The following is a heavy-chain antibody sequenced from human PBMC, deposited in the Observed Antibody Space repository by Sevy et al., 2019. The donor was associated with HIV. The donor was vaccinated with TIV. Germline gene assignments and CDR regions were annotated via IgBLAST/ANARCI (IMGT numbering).Heavy chain of an antibody. CDR1: GFIFSSYV. V-gene: IGHV3-23*01. CDR3: EAITTAGRDY. CDR2: ISGGGGYT. D-gene: IGHD1-1*01. J-gene: IGHJ4*02. Sequence: GGSLRLSCAASGFIFSSYVMSWVRQAPGKGLEWVSSISGGGGYTYYADSVKGQFTISRDNSNNMLYLQMNSLRAEDTAIYYCEAITTAGRDYWGQGTLVTVSS.